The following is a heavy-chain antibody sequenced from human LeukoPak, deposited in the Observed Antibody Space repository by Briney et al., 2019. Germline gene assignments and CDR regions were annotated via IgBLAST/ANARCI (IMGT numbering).Heavy chain of an antibody. CDR1: GYTFTGYY. Sequence: ASVKVSCKASGYTFTGYYIHWVRQAPGQGLEWMGWINPDSGGTNYAQNFQGRVTMTRDTSISTAYMELNRLRSDDTAVYYCARVASAVYSDYWGQGSLVTVSS. V-gene: IGHV1-2*02. J-gene: IGHJ4*02. CDR3: ARVASAVYSDY. CDR2: INPDSGGT.